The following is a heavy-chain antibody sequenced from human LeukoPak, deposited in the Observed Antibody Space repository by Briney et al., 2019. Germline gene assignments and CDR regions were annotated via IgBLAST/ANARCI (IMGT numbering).Heavy chain of an antibody. Sequence: PGGSLRLSCAASGFTDFMTWVRQAPGTGLEWVSVIYSGGSTYYADSVKGRFSVSRDNSKNTLYLQMNSLRAEDTAVYYCAGVSFSSGWYRDYWGQGTLVTVSS. CDR3: AGVSFSSGWYRDY. CDR1: GFTDF. D-gene: IGHD6-19*01. J-gene: IGHJ4*02. V-gene: IGHV3-53*01. CDR2: IYSGGST.